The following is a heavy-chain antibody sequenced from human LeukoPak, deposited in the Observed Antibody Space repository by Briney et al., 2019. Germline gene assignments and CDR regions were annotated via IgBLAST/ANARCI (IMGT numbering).Heavy chain of an antibody. J-gene: IGHJ5*02. CDR1: GDSVSSNSAA. CDR3: AREEYRQWLVPPHQFDP. CDR2: TYYRSKWYN. D-gene: IGHD6-19*01. V-gene: IGHV6-1*01. Sequence: SQTLSLTCAISGDSVSSNSAAWNWIRQSPSRGLGWLGRTYYRSKWYNDCAVSVKSRITINPDTSKNQFSLQLNSVTPEDTAVYYCAREEYRQWLVPPHQFDPWGQGTLVTVSS.